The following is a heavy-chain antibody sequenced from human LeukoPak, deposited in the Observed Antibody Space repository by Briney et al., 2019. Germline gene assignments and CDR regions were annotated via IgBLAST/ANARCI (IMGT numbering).Heavy chain of an antibody. CDR1: GYSFTSYW. D-gene: IGHD2-2*02. Sequence: GESLKISCQGSGYSFTSYWIGWVRQMPGKGLEWMGIIYPGDSDTRYSPSFQGQVTISADKSISTAYLQWSSLKASDTAMYYCARVIPAAIIKDAFDIWGQGTMVTVSS. V-gene: IGHV5-51*01. CDR3: ARVIPAAIIKDAFDI. J-gene: IGHJ3*02. CDR2: IYPGDSDT.